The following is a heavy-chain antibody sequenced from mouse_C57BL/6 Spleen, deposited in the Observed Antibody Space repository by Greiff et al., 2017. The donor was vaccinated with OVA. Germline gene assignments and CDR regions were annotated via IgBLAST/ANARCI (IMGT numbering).Heavy chain of an antibody. CDR1: GYAFSSSW. V-gene: IGHV1-82*01. CDR3: ARTGFDAMDY. CDR2: IYPGDGDT. Sequence: VKLVESGPELVKPGASVKISCKASGYAFSSSWMNWVKQRPGKGLEWIGRIYPGDGDTNYNGKFKGKATLTADKSSSTAYMQLSSLTSEDSAVYFCARTGFDAMDYWGQGTSVTVSS. D-gene: IGHD4-1*01. J-gene: IGHJ4*01.